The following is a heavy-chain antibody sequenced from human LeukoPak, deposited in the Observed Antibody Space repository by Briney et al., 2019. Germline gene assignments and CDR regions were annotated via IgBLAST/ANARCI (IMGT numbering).Heavy chain of an antibody. D-gene: IGHD6-19*01. CDR3: ARVPVGYQGYSSAWYTDY. CDR2: IISSSSRI. J-gene: IGHJ4*02. CDR1: GFTFSSYT. V-gene: IGHV3-21*01. Sequence: PGGSLRLSCAASGFTFSSYTMMWVRQAPGKGLEYVPSIISSSSRIFYADSVRGRFTISRDNAKNSLYLQMNSLRAEDTAVYYCARVPVGYQGYSSAWYTDYWGQGTLVSVSS.